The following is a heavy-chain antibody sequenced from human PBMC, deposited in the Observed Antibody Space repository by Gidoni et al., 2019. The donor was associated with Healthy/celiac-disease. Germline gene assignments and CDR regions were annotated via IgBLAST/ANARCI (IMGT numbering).Heavy chain of an antibody. CDR3: ARGEPFLRFLEWLLPAGY. CDR1: GFPFSSSS. V-gene: IGHV3-21*01. D-gene: IGHD3-3*01. Sequence: EVQLVASGGGLVKPGGSLRLSCASSGFPFSSSSMNWVRQAPGKGLEWVSSISSSSSYIYYADSVKGRFTISRDNAKNSLYLQMNSLRAEDTAVYYCARGEPFLRFLEWLLPAGYWGQGTLVTVSS. J-gene: IGHJ4*02. CDR2: ISSSSSYI.